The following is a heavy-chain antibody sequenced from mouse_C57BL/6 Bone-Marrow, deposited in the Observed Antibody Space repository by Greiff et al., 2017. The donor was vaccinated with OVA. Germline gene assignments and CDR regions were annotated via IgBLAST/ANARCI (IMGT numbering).Heavy chain of an antibody. Sequence: EVQLVESGGGLVQPGSSMKLSCTASGFTFSYYYMAWVRQVPEKGLEWVANINYDGSSTYYLDSLKSRFIISRDNAKNILYLQMSSLKSEDTATYYCARGGNDYDVPFAYWGQGTLVTVSA. CDR1: GFTFSYYY. CDR2: INYDGSST. CDR3: ARGGNDYDVPFAY. V-gene: IGHV5-16*01. D-gene: IGHD2-4*01. J-gene: IGHJ3*01.